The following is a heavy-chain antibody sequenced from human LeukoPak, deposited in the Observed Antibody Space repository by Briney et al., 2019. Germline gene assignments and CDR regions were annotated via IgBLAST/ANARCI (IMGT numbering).Heavy chain of an antibody. J-gene: IGHJ4*02. CDR3: ADGGRGGY. CDR1: GFIFSNYW. D-gene: IGHD2-15*01. V-gene: IGHV3-7*01. Sequence: GGSLRLSCEASGFIFSNYWMSWLRQAPGKGLEWVANINRDGSAKYYADSMKVRFTISRDNAKNSLYLQINSLRVEDTAVYYCADGGRGGYWGQGTLVTVSS. CDR2: INRDGSAK.